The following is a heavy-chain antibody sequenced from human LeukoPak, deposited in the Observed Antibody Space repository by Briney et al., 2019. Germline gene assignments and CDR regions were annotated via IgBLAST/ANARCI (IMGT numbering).Heavy chain of an antibody. Sequence: SDTLSLTWNVSGASMSSNYWRWIRQPPGKGLEWIGYIYHSGNTNYSPSLESRVTMSVDESKNQFSLRVHFVSAADTAVYYCASTRRAAVAGRFDSWGQGTLVTVSS. CDR2: IYHSGNT. CDR3: ASTRRAAVAGRFDS. J-gene: IGHJ4*02. CDR1: GASMSSNY. V-gene: IGHV4-4*09. D-gene: IGHD6-19*01.